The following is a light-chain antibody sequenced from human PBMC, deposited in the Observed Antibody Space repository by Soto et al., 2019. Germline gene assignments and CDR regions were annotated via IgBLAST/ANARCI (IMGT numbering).Light chain of an antibody. J-gene: IGKJ1*01. CDR1: QNIRIY. V-gene: IGKV1-5*01. Sequence: DIQMTQSPSSLSAFIGDTVTITCRASQNIRIYLNWFQQKPGKAPKLLIYGASNLESGVPSRFSGSGSGTEFTLTISSLQPDDFATYYCQHYNSYSEAFGQGTKVDI. CDR2: GAS. CDR3: QHYNSYSEA.